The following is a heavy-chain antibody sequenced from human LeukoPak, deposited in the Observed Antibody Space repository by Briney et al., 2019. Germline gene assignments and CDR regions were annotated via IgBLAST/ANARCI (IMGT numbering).Heavy chain of an antibody. V-gene: IGHV3-23*01. J-gene: IGHJ4*02. CDR2: ISGSGGAT. D-gene: IGHD2-2*01. CDR1: GFTFSSYA. CDR3: AKAVVVVPAATPFDY. Sequence: GGSLILSCAAPGFTFSSYAMSWVRQAPGKGLEWVSTISGSGGATYYADSVKGRFTISRDNSKITLYLQMNGLRAEDTALFYCAKAVVVVPAATPFDYWGLGTLVTVSS.